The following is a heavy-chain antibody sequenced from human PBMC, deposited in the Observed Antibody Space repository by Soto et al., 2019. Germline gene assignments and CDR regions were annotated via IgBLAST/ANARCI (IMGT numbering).Heavy chain of an antibody. CDR1: GFTFSNYA. CDR2: ISSRGTST. CDR3: AKDTASGTPDYFDY. J-gene: IGHJ4*02. D-gene: IGHD1-26*01. Sequence: GGSLRLSCAASGFTFSNYAMSWVRRAPGKGLEWVSAISSRGTSTYYADSVKGRFTISRDNSRNTLSLQMNSLRAEDTAVYYCAKDTASGTPDYFDYWGQGTLVTVSS. V-gene: IGHV3-23*01.